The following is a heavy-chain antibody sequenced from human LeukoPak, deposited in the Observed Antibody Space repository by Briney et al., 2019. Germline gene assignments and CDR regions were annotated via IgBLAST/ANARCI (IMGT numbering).Heavy chain of an antibody. CDR2: INHSGST. D-gene: IGHD3-22*01. J-gene: IGHJ2*01. Sequence: KPSETLSLTCAVYGGSFSGYYWSWIRQPPGKGLEWIGEINHSGSTNYNPSLKSRVTISVDTSKNQFSLTLSSVTAADTAVYYCASPGGYYDSSGYAPGYFDLWGRGTLVTVSS. CDR1: GGSFSGYY. V-gene: IGHV4-34*01. CDR3: ASPGGYYDSSGYAPGYFDL.